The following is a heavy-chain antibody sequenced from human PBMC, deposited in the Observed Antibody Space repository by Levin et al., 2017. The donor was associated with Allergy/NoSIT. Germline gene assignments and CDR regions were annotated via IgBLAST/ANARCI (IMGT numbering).Heavy chain of an antibody. D-gene: IGHD6-13*01. CDR2: IKSDGSST. CDR1: GFTFNSYW. Sequence: GGSLRLSCAASGFTFNSYWMHWARQAPGKGLVWVSRIKSDGSSTDYADSVKGRYTISRDNAKNTLYLQMNSLRAEDTAVYYCARGTITAPGRLDNWGQGTLVTVSA. CDR3: ARGTITAPGRLDN. V-gene: IGHV3-74*01. J-gene: IGHJ4*02.